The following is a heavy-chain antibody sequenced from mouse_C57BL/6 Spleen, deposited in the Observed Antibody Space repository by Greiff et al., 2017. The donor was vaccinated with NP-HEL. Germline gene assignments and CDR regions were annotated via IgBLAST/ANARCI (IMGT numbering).Heavy chain of an antibody. V-gene: IGHV3-1*01. CDR1: GYSITSGYD. CDR3: ARGRPGDYYFDY. Sequence: EVKLQESGPGMVKPSQSLSLTCTVSGYSITSGYDWHWIRHFPGNKLEWMGYISYSGSTNYNPSLKSRISITHDTSKNHFFLKLNSVTTEDTATYDCARGRPGDYYFDYWGQGTTLTVSS. CDR2: ISYSGST. J-gene: IGHJ2*01. D-gene: IGHD2-12*01.